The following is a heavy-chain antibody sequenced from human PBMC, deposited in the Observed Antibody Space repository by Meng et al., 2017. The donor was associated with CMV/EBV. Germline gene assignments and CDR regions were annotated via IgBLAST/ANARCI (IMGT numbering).Heavy chain of an antibody. CDR1: GGSISSSSYY. CDR2: IYYSGST. J-gene: IGHJ3*02. Sequence: SETLSLTCTVSGGSISSSSYYWGWIRQPPGKGLEWIGSIYYSGSTYYNPSLKSRVTISVDTSKNQFSLKLSSVTAADTAVYYCARDYVPAASTDAFDIWGQGKMVTVSS. D-gene: IGHD2-2*01. V-gene: IGHV4-39*07. CDR3: ARDYVPAASTDAFDI.